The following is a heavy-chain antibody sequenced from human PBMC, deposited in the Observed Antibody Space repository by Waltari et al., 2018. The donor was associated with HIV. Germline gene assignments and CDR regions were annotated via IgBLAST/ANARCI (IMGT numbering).Heavy chain of an antibody. V-gene: IGHV4-39*01. D-gene: IGHD1-26*01. CDR1: GGSASSSSYF. CDR3: ARHALRVGAAYWNFDL. CDR2: IYYTGRA. J-gene: IGHJ2*01. Sequence: QLQLPESGPGLAQPSETLSLTCTVSGGSASSSSYFWGWIRQPPGKGLEWVGRIYYTGRAYYNPSLKSRVTISVDTSKNQFSLKVTSVTAADTAVYYCARHALRVGAAYWNFDLWGRGTLVTVSS.